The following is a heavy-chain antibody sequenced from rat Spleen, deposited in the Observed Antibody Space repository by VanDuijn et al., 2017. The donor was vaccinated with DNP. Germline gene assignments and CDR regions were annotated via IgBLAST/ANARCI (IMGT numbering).Heavy chain of an antibody. Sequence: EVKLVESGGGLVQPGRSLKLSCAASGFNFNDYWMGWVRQAPGKGLEWIGQINKDSSTINYNPSLKDKLTISRDNARNTLYLQMSKLGSEDTAIYYWVREIFGVDYWGQGVMVTVSS. CDR2: INKDSSTI. CDR1: GFNFNDYW. V-gene: IGHV4-2*01. CDR3: VREIFGVDY. D-gene: IGHD4-3*01. J-gene: IGHJ2*01.